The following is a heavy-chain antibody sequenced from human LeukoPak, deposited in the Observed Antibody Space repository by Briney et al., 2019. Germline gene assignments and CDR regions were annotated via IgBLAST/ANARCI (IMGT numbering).Heavy chain of an antibody. Sequence: SESLSLTCTVSGGSISSYYWSWIRQPAGKGLEWIGRIYTSGSTNYNPSLKSRVTMSVDTSKNQFSLKLSSVTAADTAVYYCARDLSGGWYGGYFDYWGQGTLVTVFS. CDR3: ARDLSGGWYGGYFDY. CDR1: GGSISSYY. D-gene: IGHD6-19*01. CDR2: IYTSGST. V-gene: IGHV4-4*07. J-gene: IGHJ4*02.